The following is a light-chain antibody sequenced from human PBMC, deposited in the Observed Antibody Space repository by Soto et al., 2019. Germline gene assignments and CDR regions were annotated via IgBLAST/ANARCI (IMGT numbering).Light chain of an antibody. V-gene: IGLV2-11*01. CDR3: CSYAGSYTFVV. J-gene: IGLJ2*01. CDR2: DVS. Sequence: QSVLTQPRSVSGSPGQSVTISCTGTNSDVGAYNYVSWYQQYPAKAPKLIIYDVSQRPSGVPDRFSGSKSGNTASLTISWLQAEDEADYYCCSYAGSYTFVVFGGGTKLTVL. CDR1: NSDVGAYNY.